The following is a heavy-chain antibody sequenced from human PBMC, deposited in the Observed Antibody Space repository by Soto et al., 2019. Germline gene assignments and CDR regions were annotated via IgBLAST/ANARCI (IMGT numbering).Heavy chain of an antibody. CDR2: ISGSGGST. CDR1: GFTFSSYA. Sequence: EVQLLESGGGLVQPGGSLRLSCAASGFTFSSYAMSWVRQAPGKGLEWVSAISGSGGSTYYADSVKGRFTISRDNSKNTLYLQMNCLRAEDTAVYYCAKGPHGDYEAFLDYWGQGTLVTVSS. J-gene: IGHJ4*02. CDR3: AKGPHGDYEAFLDY. V-gene: IGHV3-23*01. D-gene: IGHD4-17*01.